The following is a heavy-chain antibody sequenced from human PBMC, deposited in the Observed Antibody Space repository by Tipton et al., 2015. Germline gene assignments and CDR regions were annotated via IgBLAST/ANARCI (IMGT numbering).Heavy chain of an antibody. CDR3: ARKTTDSVSSYGDSLDN. CDR2: INHSGYT. Sequence: TLSLTCAVSGGSISSTNWWTWIRQPPGKGLEWIGEINHSGYTNYNPSLKSRVTISVDTSRNQFSLRLSSVTAADTAVYYCARKTTDSVSSYGDSLDNWGQGTPVTVSS. D-gene: IGHD4-17*01. J-gene: IGHJ4*02. CDR1: GGSISSTNW. V-gene: IGHV4-4*02.